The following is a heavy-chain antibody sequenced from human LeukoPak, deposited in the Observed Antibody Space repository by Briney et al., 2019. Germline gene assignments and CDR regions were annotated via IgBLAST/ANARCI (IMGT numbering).Heavy chain of an antibody. CDR3: AKGDYYDSNPPWD. CDR1: GFTFSSYA. J-gene: IGHJ4*02. V-gene: IGHV3-23*01. Sequence: GGSLRLSCAASGFTFSSYAMSWVRQAPGKGLEWVSAISGSGGSTYYADSVKGRFTISRDNSKNTLYPQMNSLRAEDTAVYYCAKGDYYDSNPPWDWGQGTLVTVSS. CDR2: ISGSGGST. D-gene: IGHD3-22*01.